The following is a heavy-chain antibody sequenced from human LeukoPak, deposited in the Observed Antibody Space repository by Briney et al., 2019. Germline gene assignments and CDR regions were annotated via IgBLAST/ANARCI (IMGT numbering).Heavy chain of an antibody. Sequence: SETLSLTCAVSGDSISSGGYSWSWIRQTPGTGLEWIAYIHDSGSTYNNPSLKSRLSISIDTSKNQFSLKLNSLTAADTAVYYCARSRGYSVTADYWGQGTLVTVSS. CDR1: GDSISSGGYS. CDR2: IHDSGST. J-gene: IGHJ4*02. D-gene: IGHD5-18*01. CDR3: ARSRGYSVTADY. V-gene: IGHV4-30-4*07.